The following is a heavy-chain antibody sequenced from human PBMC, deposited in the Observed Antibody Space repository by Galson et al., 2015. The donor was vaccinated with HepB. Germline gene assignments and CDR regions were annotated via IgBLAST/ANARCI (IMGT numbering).Heavy chain of an antibody. CDR3: ARSGRFGIAAADHGLY. J-gene: IGHJ4*02. Sequence: SVKVSCKASGYTFTMYAMHWVRQAPGQRPEWMGWINVGNGNTKYSQKFQGRVTITRDTSASTACMELGSLKSEDTAVYYCARSGRFGIAAADHGLYWGQGTLVTVSS. D-gene: IGHD6-13*01. V-gene: IGHV1-3*01. CDR2: INVGNGNT. CDR1: GYTFTMYA.